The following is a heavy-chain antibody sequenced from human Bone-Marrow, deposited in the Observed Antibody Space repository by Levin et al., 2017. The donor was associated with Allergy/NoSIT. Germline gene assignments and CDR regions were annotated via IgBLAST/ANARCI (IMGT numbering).Heavy chain of an antibody. J-gene: IGHJ4*02. V-gene: IGHV4-31*03. CDR1: GGSIGGGGYY. Sequence: SETLSLTCTVSGGSIGGGGYYWSWIRQHPGTGLEWVGYIYHSGNTYYNPSLKRRLSISVDTSRNQFSLKLSSVTAADTAVYYCARDTGYDLDSWGQGTLVTVSS. D-gene: IGHD5-12*01. CDR3: ARDTGYDLDS. CDR2: IYHSGNT.